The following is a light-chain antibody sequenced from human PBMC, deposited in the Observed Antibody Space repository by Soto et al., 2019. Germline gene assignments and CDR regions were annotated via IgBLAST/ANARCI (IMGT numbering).Light chain of an antibody. J-gene: IGKJ4*01. CDR3: QQRSNWPRT. Sequence: EKLMSQSPATLSVSPGERVTLSCRASQNIHNHMSWFLQEPGQTPRLLIYDASNRATGIPARFSGSGSGTDFTLTISSLEPEDFAVYYCQQRSNWPRTFGGGTKVDIK. V-gene: IGKV3-11*01. CDR1: QNIHNH. CDR2: DAS.